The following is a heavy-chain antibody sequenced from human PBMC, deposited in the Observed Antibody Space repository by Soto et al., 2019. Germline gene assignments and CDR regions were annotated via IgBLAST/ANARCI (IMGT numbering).Heavy chain of an antibody. CDR3: ARDLELERHVAFDI. Sequence: PGGSLRLSCAASGFTVSSNYMSWVRQAPGKGLEWVSVIYSGGSTYYADSVKGRFTISRHNSKNTLYLQMNSLRAEDTAVYYCARDLELERHVAFDIWGQGTMVTISS. V-gene: IGHV3-53*04. J-gene: IGHJ3*02. CDR1: GFTVSSNY. D-gene: IGHD1-1*01. CDR2: IYSGGST.